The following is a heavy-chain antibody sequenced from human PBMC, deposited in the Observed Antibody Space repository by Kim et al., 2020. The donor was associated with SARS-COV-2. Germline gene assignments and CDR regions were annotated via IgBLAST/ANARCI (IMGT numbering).Heavy chain of an antibody. J-gene: IGHJ6*02. CDR2: MNPNSGNT. V-gene: IGHV1-8*01. CDR3: ARDGGYYYGMDV. D-gene: IGHD3-16*01. Sequence: ASVKVSCKASGYTFTSYDINWVRQATGQGLEWMGWMNPNSGNTGYAQKFQGRVTMTRNTSISTAYMELSSLRSEDTAVYYCARDGGYYYGMDVWGQGTTVTVSS. CDR1: GYTFTSYD.